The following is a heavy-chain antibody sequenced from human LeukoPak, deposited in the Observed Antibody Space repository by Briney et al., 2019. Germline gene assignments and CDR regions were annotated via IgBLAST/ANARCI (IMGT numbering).Heavy chain of an antibody. V-gene: IGHV4-59*08. CDR3: ARGRSPDY. CDR2: IYYSGST. J-gene: IGHJ4*02. CDR1: GGSIGSYY. Sequence: SETLSLTCTVSGGSIGSYYWGWIRQPPGKGLEWIGYIYYSGSTYYNPSLKSRVTISVDTSKNQFSLKLSSVTAADTAVYYCARGRSPDYWGQGTLVTVSS.